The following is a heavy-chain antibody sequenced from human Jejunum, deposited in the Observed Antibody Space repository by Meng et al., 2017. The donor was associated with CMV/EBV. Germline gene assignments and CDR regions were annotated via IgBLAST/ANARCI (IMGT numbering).Heavy chain of an antibody. CDR2: INHSGST. CDR3: ARVSGLTGTRRGAFDI. Sequence: FYWSWIRQPPGKGLEWIGEINHSGSTNYNPSLKSRVTISVDTSKNQFSLKLSSVTAADTAVYYCARVSGLTGTRRGAFDIWGQGTMVTVSS. CDR1: FY. V-gene: IGHV4-34*01. J-gene: IGHJ3*02. D-gene: IGHD1-20*01.